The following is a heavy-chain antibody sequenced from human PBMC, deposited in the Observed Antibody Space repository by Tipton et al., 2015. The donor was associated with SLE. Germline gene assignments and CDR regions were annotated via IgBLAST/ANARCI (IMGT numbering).Heavy chain of an antibody. V-gene: IGHV4-34*01. J-gene: IGHJ3*02. Sequence: LRLSCAVYGGSFSGYYWSWIRQPPGKGLEWIGEINHSGSTNYNPSLKSRVTISEDTSKNQFSLKLSSVTAADTAVYYCARGGQGVAFDIWGQGTMVTVSS. CDR3: ARGGQGVAFDI. CDR2: INHSGST. CDR1: GGSFSGYY.